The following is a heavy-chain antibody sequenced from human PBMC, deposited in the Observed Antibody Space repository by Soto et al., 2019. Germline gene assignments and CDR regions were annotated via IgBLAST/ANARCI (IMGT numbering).Heavy chain of an antibody. D-gene: IGHD5-12*01. CDR1: GFTFSSYW. CDR3: ARVDLNSGYDSLYYYYYGMDV. CDR2: INSDGSST. V-gene: IGHV3-74*01. Sequence: SGGSLRLSCAASGFTFSSYWMHWVRQAPGKGLVWVSRINSDGSSTSYADSVKGRFTISRDNAKNTLYLQMNSLRAEDTAVYYCARVDLNSGYDSLYYYYYGMDVWGKGTTVTVSS. J-gene: IGHJ6*04.